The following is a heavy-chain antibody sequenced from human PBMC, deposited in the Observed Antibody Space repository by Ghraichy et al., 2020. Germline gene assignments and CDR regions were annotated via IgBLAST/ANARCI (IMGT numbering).Heavy chain of an antibody. D-gene: IGHD3-22*01. J-gene: IGHJ6*02. CDR1: GFTFSSYS. Sequence: GESLNISCAASGFTFSSYSMNWVRQAPGKGLEWVSYISSSSSTIYYADSVKGRFTISRDNAKNSLYLQMNSLRDEDTAVYYCARSYSDSSGPYYYYGMDVWGQGTTVTVSS. V-gene: IGHV3-48*02. CDR2: ISSSSSTI. CDR3: ARSYSDSSGPYYYYGMDV.